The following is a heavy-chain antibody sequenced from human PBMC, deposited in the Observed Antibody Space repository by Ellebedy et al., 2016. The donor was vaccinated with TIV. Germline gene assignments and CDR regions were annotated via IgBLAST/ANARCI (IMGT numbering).Heavy chain of an antibody. CDR3: ARRGELLGFAFDI. CDR2: IYPGDSDT. D-gene: IGHD1-26*01. Sequence: ESLKISXKGSGYSFTSYWIAWVLQMPGKGLEWMGIIYPGDSDTRYSPSFQGQVTISADKSISTAYLQWSSLKASDTAMYYCARRGELLGFAFDIWGQGTMVTVSS. V-gene: IGHV5-51*01. J-gene: IGHJ3*02. CDR1: GYSFTSYW.